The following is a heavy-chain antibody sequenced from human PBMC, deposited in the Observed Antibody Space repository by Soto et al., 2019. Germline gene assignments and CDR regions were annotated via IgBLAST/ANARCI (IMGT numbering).Heavy chain of an antibody. CDR2: IYHSGNT. Sequence: SETLSLTCSVSGGSISSADHYWTWIRQPPGKGLEWMGYIYHSGNTHYNPSLKSRITISIDTSTNRFSLNLTSVTAADTAVYFCARLLWEPEKNYFVPWGPGALVSVSS. CDR1: GGSISSADHY. J-gene: IGHJ5*02. D-gene: IGHD1-26*01. CDR3: ARLLWEPEKNYFVP. V-gene: IGHV4-30-4*01.